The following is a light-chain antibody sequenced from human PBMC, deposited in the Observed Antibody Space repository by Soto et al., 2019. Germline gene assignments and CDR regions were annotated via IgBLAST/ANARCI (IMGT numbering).Light chain of an antibody. CDR1: QSLLYGSNNKIY. J-gene: IGKJ4*01. CDR2: WAS. CDR3: QQYYRIPLT. Sequence: DIVMTQSPDSLAVSLGERATINCKSSQSLLYGSNNKIYLAWYQQKPGQPPKLLIYWASTRESGVPDRFSGSGSGTDFTLTISSLQTEDVAVYYWQQYYRIPLTFGGGTKVEI. V-gene: IGKV4-1*01.